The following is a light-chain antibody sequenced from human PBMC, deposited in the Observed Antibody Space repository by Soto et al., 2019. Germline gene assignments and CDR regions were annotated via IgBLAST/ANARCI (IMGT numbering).Light chain of an antibody. CDR1: QTVSSTY. CDR3: QQYVSSVRT. V-gene: IGKV3-20*01. J-gene: IGKJ1*01. CDR2: RAS. Sequence: EIVLTQSPGTLSFSPGERATLSCRASQTVSSTYLAWYQQKPGQAPRLLISRASIRATGIPDRFSGSGSGTDFTHTISRLEPEDFAVYYCQQYVSSVRTFGQGTKVDIK.